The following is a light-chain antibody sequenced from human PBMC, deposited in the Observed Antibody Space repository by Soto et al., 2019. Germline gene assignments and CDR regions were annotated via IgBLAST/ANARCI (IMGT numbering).Light chain of an antibody. J-gene: IGKJ4*01. CDR3: QQYNSYS. CDR1: QSISSW. V-gene: IGKV1-5*03. Sequence: DIQMTQSPSTLSASVGDRVTITCRASQSISSWLAWYQQKPGKAPKLVIYKASSLESGVPSRFSGSGSGTEFTLTISSLQPDDFATYYCQQYNSYSFGGGTKVEIK. CDR2: KAS.